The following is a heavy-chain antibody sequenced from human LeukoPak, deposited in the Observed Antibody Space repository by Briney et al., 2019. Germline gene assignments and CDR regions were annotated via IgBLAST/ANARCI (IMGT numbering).Heavy chain of an antibody. D-gene: IGHD3-16*01. CDR2: ISAYNGNT. J-gene: IGHJ3*02. Sequence: GASVKVSCKASGYTFTSYGISWVRQAPGQGLEWMGWISAYNGNTNYAQKLQGRVTMTTDTSTSTAYMELRSLRPDDTAVYYCAICTFGGVMAASDIWGQGTMVTVSS. CDR3: AICTFGGVMAASDI. V-gene: IGHV1-18*04. CDR1: GYTFTSYG.